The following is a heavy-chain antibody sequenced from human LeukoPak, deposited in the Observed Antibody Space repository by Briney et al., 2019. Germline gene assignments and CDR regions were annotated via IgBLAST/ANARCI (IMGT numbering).Heavy chain of an antibody. D-gene: IGHD6-13*01. V-gene: IGHV1-69*13. J-gene: IGHJ6*03. CDR1: GDTFSSYA. CDR2: IIPIFGTA. CDR3: ARDRRIAAAGTDPYYYYYYMDV. Sequence: SVKVSCKASGDTFSSYAISWVRQAPGQGLEWMGGIIPIFGTANYAQKFQGRVTITADESTSTAYMELSSLRSEDTAVYYCARDRRIAAAGTDPYYYYYYMDVWGKGTTVTVSS.